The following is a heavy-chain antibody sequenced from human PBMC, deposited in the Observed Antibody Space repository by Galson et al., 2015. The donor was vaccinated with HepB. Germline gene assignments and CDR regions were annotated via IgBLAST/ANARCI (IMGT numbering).Heavy chain of an antibody. Sequence: SVKVSCKASGGTFSSYAISWVRQAPGQGLEWMGRIIPILGIANYAQKFQGRVTITADKSTSTAYMELSSLRSEDTAVYYCAQGYCSGGSCPLGDYWGQGTLVTVSS. CDR2: IIPILGIA. CDR3: AQGYCSGGSCPLGDY. J-gene: IGHJ4*02. D-gene: IGHD2-15*01. V-gene: IGHV1-69*04. CDR1: GGTFSSYA.